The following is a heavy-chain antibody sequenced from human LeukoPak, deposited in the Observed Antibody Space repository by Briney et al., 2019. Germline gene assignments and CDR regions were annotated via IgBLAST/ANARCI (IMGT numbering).Heavy chain of an antibody. J-gene: IGHJ6*02. D-gene: IGHD3-10*01. CDR3: ATPLWFGELISYYYYGMDV. V-gene: IGHV3-23*01. CDR1: GFTFSSYA. Sequence: GGSLRLSCAASGFTFSSYAMSWVRQAPGKGLEWVSAISGSGGSTYYADSVKGRFTISRDNSKNTLYLQMNSLRAEDTAVYYCATPLWFGELISYYYYGMDVWAKGPRSPSP. CDR2: ISGSGGST.